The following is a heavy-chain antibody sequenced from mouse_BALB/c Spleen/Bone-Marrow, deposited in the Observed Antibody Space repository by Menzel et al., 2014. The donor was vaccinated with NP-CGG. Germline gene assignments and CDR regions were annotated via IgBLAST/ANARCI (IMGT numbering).Heavy chain of an antibody. CDR2: IYYSGTI. D-gene: IGHD2-1*01. J-gene: IGHJ2*01. CDR1: GISITTGNYR. V-gene: IGHV3-5*02. CDR3: ARYGSYYDY. Sequence: EVKVVESGPGLVKPSQTVSLTCIVTGISITTGNYRWSWIRQFPGNKLEWIGYIYYSGTITYNPSLTSRTTITRDTSXNQFFLEMNSLTAEDTATYYCARYGSYYDYWGQGTTLTVSS.